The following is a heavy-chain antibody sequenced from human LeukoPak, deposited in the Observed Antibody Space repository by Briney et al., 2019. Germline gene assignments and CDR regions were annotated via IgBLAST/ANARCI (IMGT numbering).Heavy chain of an antibody. V-gene: IGHV4-4*07. D-gene: IGHD2-21*02. J-gene: IGHJ4*02. CDR3: ARGLYSIGRDTLDY. Sequence: SETLSLTCTVSGASLSDYYWSWIRQPAGKGLEWIGRISTRGSTNYNPSLNSPVTMTVDTSKNQFSLNLTSVTAADTAVYYCARGLYSIGRDTLDYWGRGTLVTVSS. CDR1: GASLSDYY. CDR2: ISTRGST.